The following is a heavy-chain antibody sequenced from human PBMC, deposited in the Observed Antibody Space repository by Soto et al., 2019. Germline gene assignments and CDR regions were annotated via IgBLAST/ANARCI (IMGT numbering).Heavy chain of an antibody. V-gene: IGHV3-21*01. CDR2: ISSSSSYI. CDR3: ARDFVPARDSSGYYYGFPFDY. J-gene: IGHJ4*02. CDR1: GFTFSSYS. Sequence: EVQLVESGGGLVKPGGSLRLSCAASGFTFSSYSMNWVRQAPGKGLEWVSSISSSSSYIYYADSVKGRFTISRDNAKNSLYLQMNSLRAEDTAVYYCARDFVPARDSSGYYYGFPFDYWGQGTLVTVSS. D-gene: IGHD3-22*01.